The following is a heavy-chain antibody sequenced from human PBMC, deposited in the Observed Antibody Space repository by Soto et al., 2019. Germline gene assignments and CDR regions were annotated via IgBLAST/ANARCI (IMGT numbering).Heavy chain of an antibody. Sequence: VQVLESGGGLVQPGGSLRLSCAASGFTFSRYGMNWVRQAPGKGLAWVSGVRSDGDTTYNADSVKGRFTVSRDNFKNTVDLQMNSLRVEDTAVYYCAKGKGVGATPDGANCWGQGTLVTVSS. CDR3: AKGKGVGATPDGANC. CDR2: VRSDGDTT. D-gene: IGHD3-3*01. J-gene: IGHJ4*02. V-gene: IGHV3-23*01. CDR1: GFTFSRYG.